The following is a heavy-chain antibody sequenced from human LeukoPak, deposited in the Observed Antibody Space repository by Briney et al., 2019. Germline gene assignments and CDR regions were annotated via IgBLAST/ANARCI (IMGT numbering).Heavy chain of an antibody. J-gene: IGHJ3*02. CDR2: MYHKGST. V-gene: IGHV4-39*07. Sequence: SETLSLTCTVSGDSISTSSHYWVWIRQPPRKGLEWIGSMYHKGSTYYNPSLKSRVTISVDTSKNQVSLKVTSVTAADTAVYYCARGGTSVRDAFDIWGQGTMVTVSS. D-gene: IGHD1-1*01. CDR3: ARGGTSVRDAFDI. CDR1: GDSISTSSHY.